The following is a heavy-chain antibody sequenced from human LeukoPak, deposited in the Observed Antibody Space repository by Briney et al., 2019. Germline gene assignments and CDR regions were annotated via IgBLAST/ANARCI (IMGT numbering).Heavy chain of an antibody. D-gene: IGHD3-10*01. CDR1: GGSISSVSYY. Sequence: SETLSLTCTVSGGSISSVSYYWSWIRQPAGKGLEWIGRIYTSGSTNYNPSLKSRVTMSVDTSKNQFSLKLSSVTAADTAVYYCARVSYYGSGSYYGWFDPWGQGTLVTVSS. V-gene: IGHV4-61*02. CDR3: ARVSYYGSGSYYGWFDP. CDR2: IYTSGST. J-gene: IGHJ5*02.